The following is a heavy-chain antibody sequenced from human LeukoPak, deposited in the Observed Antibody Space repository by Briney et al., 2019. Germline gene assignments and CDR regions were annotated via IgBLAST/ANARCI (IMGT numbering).Heavy chain of an antibody. CDR2: MNPNSGNT. V-gene: IGHV1-8*01. CDR3: ARGSLSGDSRGMDYYYYMDV. CDR1: GYTFTSYD. D-gene: IGHD3-22*01. J-gene: IGHJ6*03. Sequence: ASVKVSCKASGYTFTSYDINWVRQATGQGLEWMGWMNPNSGNTGYAQKFQGRVTMTRNTSIRTAYLELSSLRSEDTAVYYCARGSLSGDSRGMDYYYYMDVWGKGTTVTVSS.